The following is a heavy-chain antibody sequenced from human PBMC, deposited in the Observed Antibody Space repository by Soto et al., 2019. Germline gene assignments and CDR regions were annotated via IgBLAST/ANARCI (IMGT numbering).Heavy chain of an antibody. J-gene: IGHJ5*02. Sequence: SETLSLTCTVSGGSISSGGYYWSWIRQHPGKGLEWIGYIYYSGSTYYNPSLKSRVTISVDTSKNQFSLKLSSVTAADTAVYYCARGVVTMVRGVTINWFDPWGQGTLVTVS. CDR2: IYYSGST. V-gene: IGHV4-31*03. D-gene: IGHD3-10*01. CDR3: ARGVVTMVRGVTINWFDP. CDR1: GGSISSGGYY.